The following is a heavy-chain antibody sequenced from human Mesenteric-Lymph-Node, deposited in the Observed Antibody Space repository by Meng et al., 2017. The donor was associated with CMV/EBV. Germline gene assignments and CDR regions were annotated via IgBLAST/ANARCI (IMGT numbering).Heavy chain of an antibody. CDR3: ARARWGLNWFDP. CDR2: ISHSGST. Sequence: AVSGGSGSSSHWWSWVRQTPERGLEWIGEISHSGSTNYNPSLKSRVTISEDKSKSQFSLKLSSVTAADTAVYYCARARWGLNWFDPWGQGTLVTVSS. D-gene: IGHD2-21*01. J-gene: IGHJ5*02. V-gene: IGHV4-4*02. CDR1: GGSGSSSHW.